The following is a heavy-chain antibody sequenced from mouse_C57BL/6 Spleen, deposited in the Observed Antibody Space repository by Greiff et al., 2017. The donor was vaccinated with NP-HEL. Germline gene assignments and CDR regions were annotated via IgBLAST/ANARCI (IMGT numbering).Heavy chain of an antibody. Sequence: VQLVESEGGLVQPGSSMKLSCTASGFTFSDYYMAWVRQVPEKGLEWVANINYDGSSTYYLDSLKSRFIISRDNAKNILYLQMSSLKSEDTTTYYCARIYYDYDWYFDVWGTGTTVTVSS. D-gene: IGHD2-4*01. CDR1: GFTFSDYY. CDR2: INYDGSST. J-gene: IGHJ1*03. V-gene: IGHV5-16*01. CDR3: ARIYYDYDWYFDV.